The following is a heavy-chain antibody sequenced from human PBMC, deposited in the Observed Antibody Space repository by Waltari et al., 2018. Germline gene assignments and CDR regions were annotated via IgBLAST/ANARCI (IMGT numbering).Heavy chain of an antibody. J-gene: IGHJ4*02. V-gene: IGHV4-4*02. Sequence: QVQLQESGPGLVKPSGTLSLTCAVSGGSISSSNWWSWVRQPPRTGRGWIGEIYHSGSTNYNPSLKSRVTISVDKSKNQFSLKLSSVTAADTAVYYCARDRNYYGSGSYYKNVYYFDYWGQGTLVTVSS. CDR3: ARDRNYYGSGSYYKNVYYFDY. D-gene: IGHD3-10*01. CDR1: GGSISSSNW. CDR2: IYHSGST.